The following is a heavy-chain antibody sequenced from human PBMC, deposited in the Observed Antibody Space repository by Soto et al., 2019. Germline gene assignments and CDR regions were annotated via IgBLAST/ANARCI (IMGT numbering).Heavy chain of an antibody. V-gene: IGHV3-23*01. Sequence: AGGSVRLSCAASGFTFSSYAMSWVRQAPGKGLEWVSSISGSGGGTYYADSVKGRFTFSRDNSKNTLYLQMNSLRAEDTAVYYCAKFGMATTKRSPPYYIDYWGQGALVTVSS. CDR3: AKFGMATTKRSPPYYIDY. D-gene: IGHD1-1*01. J-gene: IGHJ4*02. CDR1: GFTFSSYA. CDR2: ISGSGGGT.